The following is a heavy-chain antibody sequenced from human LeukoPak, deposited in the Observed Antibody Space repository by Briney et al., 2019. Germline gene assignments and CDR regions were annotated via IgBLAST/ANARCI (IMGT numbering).Heavy chain of an antibody. D-gene: IGHD6-13*01. CDR3: ARSIPYGTTWYGRSDY. J-gene: IGHJ4*02. CDR2: IKPDGTTK. Sequence: GGSLRLSCAASGFPFSRYSMTWVRQAPGKGLEWVANIKPDGTTKFYVDSVKGRCTISRDNALTSLSLQMNSLRAEDPAIYYCARSIPYGTTWYGRSDYWGQGTLVTVSS. V-gene: IGHV3-7*03. CDR1: GFPFSRYS.